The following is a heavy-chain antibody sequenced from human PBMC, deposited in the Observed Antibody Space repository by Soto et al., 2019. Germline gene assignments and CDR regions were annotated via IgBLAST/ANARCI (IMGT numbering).Heavy chain of an antibody. Sequence: SVKVSCKASGGTFSSYAISWVRQAPGQGLEWMGGIIPIFGTANYAQKFQGRVTITADESTSTAYMELSSLRSEDTAVYYCARREHPRGDFWSGRYYYGMDVWGQGTTVTVSS. CDR1: GGTFSSYA. J-gene: IGHJ6*02. D-gene: IGHD3-3*01. V-gene: IGHV1-69*13. CDR2: IIPIFGTA. CDR3: ARREHPRGDFWSGRYYYGMDV.